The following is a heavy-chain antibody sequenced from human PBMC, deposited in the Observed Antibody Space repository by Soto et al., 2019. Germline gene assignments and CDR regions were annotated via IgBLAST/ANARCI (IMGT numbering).Heavy chain of an antibody. CDR2: IYYSGST. V-gene: IGHV4-39*01. CDR1: GGSISSSSYY. CDR3: ARHRAIPGVGYFDY. J-gene: IGHJ4*02. Sequence: QLQLQESGPGLVKPSETLSLTCTVSGGSISSSSYYWGWIRQPPGKGLEWIGSIYYSGSTYYNPSLKSRVTLSVVTSKHQFPLKLSSGTAAYTAVYYCARHRAIPGVGYFDYWGQGTLVTVSS. D-gene: IGHD1-26*01.